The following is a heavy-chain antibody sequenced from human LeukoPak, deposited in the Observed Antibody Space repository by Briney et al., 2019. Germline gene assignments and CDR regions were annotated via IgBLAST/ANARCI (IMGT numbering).Heavy chain of an antibody. CDR1: GFTFSNAW. CDR3: TTALHPLFGVVPAATEKPLDAFDI. V-gene: IGHV3-15*01. J-gene: IGHJ3*02. D-gene: IGHD2-2*01. Sequence: PGGSLRLSCAASGFTFSNAWMSWVRQAPGRGLEWVGRIKSKTDGGTTDYAAPVKGRFTISRDDSKNTLYLQMNSLKTEDTAVYYCTTALHPLFGVVPAATEKPLDAFDIWGQGAMVTVSS. CDR2: IKSKTDGGTT.